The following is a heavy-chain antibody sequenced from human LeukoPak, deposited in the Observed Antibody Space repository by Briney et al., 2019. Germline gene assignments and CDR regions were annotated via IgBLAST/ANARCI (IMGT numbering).Heavy chain of an antibody. CDR1: GFTFSSYT. CDR3: ARGSSFHNY. V-gene: IGHV3-21*04. CDR2: ISSGSKYI. D-gene: IGHD6-6*01. J-gene: IGHJ4*02. Sequence: GGSLRLSCAASGFTFSSYTMNWVRQAPGKGLEWVSSISSGSKYIYYADSVKGRFTISRDNAKNSLYLQMNSLRAEDTALYYCARGSSFHNYWGQGTLVTVSS.